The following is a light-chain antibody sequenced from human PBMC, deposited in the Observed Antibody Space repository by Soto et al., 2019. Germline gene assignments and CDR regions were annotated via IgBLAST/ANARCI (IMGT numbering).Light chain of an antibody. V-gene: IGLV2-11*01. CDR2: DVS. J-gene: IGLJ3*02. CDR3: CSYAGNSLWV. CDR1: SSDVGGYNY. Sequence: QSALTQPRSVSGSPGQSVTISCTGTSSDVGGYNYVSWYQRHPGKAPKLMIYDVSKWPSGVPDRFSGSKSGNTASLTISGLQAEDEADYYCCSYAGNSLWVFGGGTKLTVL.